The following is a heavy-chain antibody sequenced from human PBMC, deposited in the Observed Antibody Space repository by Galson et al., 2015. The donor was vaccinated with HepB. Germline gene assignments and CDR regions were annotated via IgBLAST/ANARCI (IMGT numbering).Heavy chain of an antibody. Sequence: SLRLSCAASGFTFNNFAMHWVRQAPGTGLEWLAVISHDVINKNYADSVKGRFTISRDNSKNTLYLQMSSPKTEDTAVYFCAKDSAWRTIRMPDYWGQGTLVTVSS. D-gene: IGHD2-2*01. CDR2: ISHDVINK. CDR3: AKDSAWRTIRMPDY. V-gene: IGHV3-30*18. CDR1: GFTFNNFA. J-gene: IGHJ4*02.